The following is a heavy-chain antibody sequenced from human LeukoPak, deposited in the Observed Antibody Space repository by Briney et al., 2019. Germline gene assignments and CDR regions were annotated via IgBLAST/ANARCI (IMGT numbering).Heavy chain of an antibody. J-gene: IGHJ4*02. Sequence: PGRSLRLSCAASGFTFSNYAMTWVRQAPGKGLEWVAIISYDGSHKYYADSVKGRFTISRDNSRDILYLQMNSLRAEDTAVCYCARGGSYSSGWYPFDYWGQGTLVTVSS. CDR2: ISYDGSHK. CDR3: ARGGSYSSGWYPFDY. D-gene: IGHD6-19*01. CDR1: GFTFSNYA. V-gene: IGHV3-30*04.